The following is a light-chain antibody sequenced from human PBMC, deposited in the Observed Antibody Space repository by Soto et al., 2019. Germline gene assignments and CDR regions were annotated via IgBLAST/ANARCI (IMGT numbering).Light chain of an antibody. J-gene: IGLJ1*01. Sequence: QSVLTQPRSVSGSPGQSVTISCTGTSSDVGGYNYVSWYQQHPGKAPKLMIYDVSKRPSGVPDRFSGSKSGNTASLTIFGLQAEDEADYYCCSYAGSFYVFGTGTKV. CDR2: DVS. V-gene: IGLV2-11*01. CDR1: SSDVGGYNY. CDR3: CSYAGSFYV.